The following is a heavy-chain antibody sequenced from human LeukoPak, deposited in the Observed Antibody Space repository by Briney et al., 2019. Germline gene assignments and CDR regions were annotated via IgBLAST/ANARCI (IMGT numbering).Heavy chain of an antibody. J-gene: IGHJ4*02. D-gene: IGHD2-2*01. Sequence: GGSLRLSSAASGFTFSSYGMHWVRQAPGKGLEWVAFIRYDGSNKYYADSVKGRFTISRDNSKNTLYLQMNSLRAEDTAVYYCAKDYDIVVVPASIDYWGQGTLVTVSS. V-gene: IGHV3-30*02. CDR2: IRYDGSNK. CDR3: AKDYDIVVVPASIDY. CDR1: GFTFSSYG.